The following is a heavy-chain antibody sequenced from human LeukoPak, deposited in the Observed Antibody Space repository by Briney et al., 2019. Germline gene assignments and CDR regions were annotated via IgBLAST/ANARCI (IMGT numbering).Heavy chain of an antibody. CDR3: TRDPSRFDP. CDR2: INTNTGNP. CDR1: GYTFTSYA. Sequence: ASVKVSCPASGYTFTSYAMNWVRQAPGQGLEWMRWINTNTGNPTYAQGFTGRFVFSLDTSVSTAYLQISSLKVEDTAVYYCTRDPSRFDPWGQGTLVTVSS. V-gene: IGHV7-4-1*02. J-gene: IGHJ5*02.